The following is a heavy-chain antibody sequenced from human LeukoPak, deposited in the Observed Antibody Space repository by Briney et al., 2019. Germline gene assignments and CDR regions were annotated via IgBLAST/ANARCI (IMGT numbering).Heavy chain of an antibody. CDR1: GGSISSYY. D-gene: IGHD5-24*01. V-gene: IGHV4-59*12. CDR3: ARESQEKYYFDY. J-gene: IGHJ4*02. CDR2: IYYSGST. Sequence: PSETLSLTCTVSGGSISSYYWSWIRQPPGKGLEWIEYIYYSGSTNYNPSLKSRVTISVDTSKNQFSLKLSSVTAADTAVYYCARESQEKYYFDYWGQGTLVTVSS.